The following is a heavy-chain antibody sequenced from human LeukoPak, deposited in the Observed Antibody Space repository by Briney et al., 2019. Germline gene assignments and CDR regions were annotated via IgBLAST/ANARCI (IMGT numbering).Heavy chain of an antibody. CDR3: ARHESYGAFDY. Sequence: SETLSLTCTVSGGSISSYYWSWIRQPPGKGLEWIGYIYYSGSTNYNPSLKSRVTISVDTSKNQFSLKLSSVTAADTAAYYCARHESYGAFDYWGQGTLVTVSS. CDR2: IYYSGST. CDR1: GGSISSYY. J-gene: IGHJ4*02. D-gene: IGHD4-17*01. V-gene: IGHV4-59*08.